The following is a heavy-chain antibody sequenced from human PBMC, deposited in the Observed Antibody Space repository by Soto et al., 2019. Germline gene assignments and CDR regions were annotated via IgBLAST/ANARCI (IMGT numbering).Heavy chain of an antibody. V-gene: IGHV1-18*01. CDR2: ISAYNGNT. CDR3: ARDQGFRVVINSNWFDP. CDR1: GYTFIRYG. Sequence: SGKVSFKASGYTFIRYGIMWVRQAPGQGLEWMGWISAYNGNTNSAEKLRGRLTMTTDASTTTAYMELRSLRSDDTAIYYCARDQGFRVVINSNWFDPWGQGTLVTVSS. D-gene: IGHD2-21*01. J-gene: IGHJ5*02.